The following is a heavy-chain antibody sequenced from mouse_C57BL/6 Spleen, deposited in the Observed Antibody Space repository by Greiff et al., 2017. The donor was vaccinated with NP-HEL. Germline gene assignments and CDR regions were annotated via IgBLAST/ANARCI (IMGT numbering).Heavy chain of an antibody. CDR3: ARDGGYYSFDD. D-gene: IGHD2-3*01. CDR1: GFTFSSYA. J-gene: IGHJ2*01. CDR2: ISDGGSYT. V-gene: IGHV5-4*01. Sequence: DVMLVESGGGLVKPGGSLKLSCAASGFTFSSYAMSWVRQTPEKRLEWVATISDGGSYTYYPDNVKGRFTISRDNAKNNLYLQMSHLKSEDTAMYYCARDGGYYSFDDWGQGTTLTVSS.